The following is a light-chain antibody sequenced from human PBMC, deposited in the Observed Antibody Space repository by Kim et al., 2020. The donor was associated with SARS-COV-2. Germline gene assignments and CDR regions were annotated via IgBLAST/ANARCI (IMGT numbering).Light chain of an antibody. CDR1: QSISSY. CDR3: QQSYSTPLT. CDR2: AAS. V-gene: IGKV1-39*01. J-gene: IGKJ4*01. Sequence: GDRVTITCRASQSISSYLNWYQQKPGKAPKLLIYAASSLQIGVPSRFSGSGSGTDFTLTISSQQPEDFATYYCQQSYSTPLTFGGGTKLEIK.